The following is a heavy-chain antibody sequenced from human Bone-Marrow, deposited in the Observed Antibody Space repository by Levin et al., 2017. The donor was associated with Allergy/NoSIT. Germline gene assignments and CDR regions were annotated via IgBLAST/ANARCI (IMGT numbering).Heavy chain of an antibody. J-gene: IGHJ6*02. CDR3: VKDQDLGIHYNFYGMDV. CDR1: GFIFSNYA. D-gene: IGHD3-16*01. CDR2: MSNDGGNK. V-gene: IGHV3-30*18. Sequence: TGGSLRLSCAASGFIFSNYAMHWVRQAPGKGLEWVAVMSNDGGNKYYADSVRGRFTISRDNSKKTLYLQMNSLKPEDTAVYYCVKDQDLGIHYNFYGMDVWGQGTTVTVSS.